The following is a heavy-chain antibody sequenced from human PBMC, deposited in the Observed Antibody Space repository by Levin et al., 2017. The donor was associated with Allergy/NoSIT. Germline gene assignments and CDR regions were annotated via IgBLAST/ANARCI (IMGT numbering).Heavy chain of an antibody. Sequence: GGSLRLSCAASGFTFSSYWMNWVRQAPGKGLVWVSRINSDGSITNYADSVKGRFTISRDNAKNTLYLQMNSLRAEDTAVYYCARVEVSSGHDSWGQGTLVTVSS. D-gene: IGHD6-19*01. V-gene: IGHV3-74*01. J-gene: IGHJ5*01. CDR3: ARVEVSSGHDS. CDR1: GFTFSSYW. CDR2: INSDGSIT.